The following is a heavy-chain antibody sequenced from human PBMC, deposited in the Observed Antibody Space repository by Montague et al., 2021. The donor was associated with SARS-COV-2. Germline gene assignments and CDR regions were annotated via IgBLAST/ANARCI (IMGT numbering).Heavy chain of an antibody. CDR3: ARGRRILLWFGEVLSGGDYYGMDV. D-gene: IGHD3-10*01. Sequence: SETLSLTCAVYGGSFSGYYWSWIRQPPGKGLEWIGEINHSGSTNYNPSLKSRVTISVDTSKNQFSLKLSSVTAADTAVYYCARGRRILLWFGEVLSGGDYYGMDVGGQGTTVTVSS. V-gene: IGHV4-34*01. CDR1: GGSFSGYY. J-gene: IGHJ6*02. CDR2: INHSGST.